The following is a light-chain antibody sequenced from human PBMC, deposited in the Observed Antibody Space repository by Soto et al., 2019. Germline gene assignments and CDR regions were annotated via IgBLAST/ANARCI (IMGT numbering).Light chain of an antibody. CDR1: QSISTN. CDR2: DTF. J-gene: IGKJ5*01. CDR3: QQRLSWPIT. V-gene: IGKV3-11*01. Sequence: EIVMTQSPATLSVSPGERATLSCRASQSISTNLAWYQQKPGQAPRLLIYDTFNRATGIPARFSGSGSGTDFTLTIGSLEPEDFAVYYCQQRLSWPITFGQGTRLEIK.